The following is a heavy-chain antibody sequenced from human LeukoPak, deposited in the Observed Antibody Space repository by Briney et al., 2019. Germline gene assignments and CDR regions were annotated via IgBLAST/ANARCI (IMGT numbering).Heavy chain of an antibody. CDR3: AREAVTRSYFDY. Sequence: GGSLRLSCAASGFTFSSYAMSWVRQAPGKGLEWVAVIWYDGSNKYYADSVKGRFTISRDNSKNTLYLQMNSLRAEDTAVYYCAREAVTRSYFDYWGQGTLVTVSS. J-gene: IGHJ4*02. CDR1: GFTFSSYA. V-gene: IGHV3-33*08. D-gene: IGHD4-17*01. CDR2: IWYDGSNK.